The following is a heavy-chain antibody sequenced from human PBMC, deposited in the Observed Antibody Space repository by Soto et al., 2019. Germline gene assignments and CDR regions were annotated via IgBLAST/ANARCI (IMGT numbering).Heavy chain of an antibody. CDR1: GITFISQA. Sequence: PGVSLRLSCAASGITFISQAMSWVRQAPGKGLEWVSTTSASGGSTDYADSVKGRVTISRDNSKNTLYLQMNSLRAEDTAVYYCAKDSQPRYCSGGRCPYFFDYWGQGILVTVSS. CDR3: AKDSQPRYCSGGRCPYFFDY. V-gene: IGHV3-23*01. CDR2: TSASGGST. D-gene: IGHD2-15*01. J-gene: IGHJ4*02.